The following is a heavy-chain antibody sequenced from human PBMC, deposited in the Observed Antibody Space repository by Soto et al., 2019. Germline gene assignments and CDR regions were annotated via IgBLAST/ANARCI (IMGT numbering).Heavy chain of an antibody. D-gene: IGHD1-26*01. Sequence: EVQLVESGGGLVQPGESLRLSCAASGFTFDYYWMHWVRQAPGKGLVWVSRIHSDGTSTTYADSVKGRFTISRDNAKNTLSLQMNSLSAEDTAGDYGAGGDRGAFDLWGQGTVVTVSS. CDR3: AGGDRGAFDL. V-gene: IGHV3-74*01. J-gene: IGHJ3*01. CDR1: GFTFDYYW. CDR2: IHSDGTST.